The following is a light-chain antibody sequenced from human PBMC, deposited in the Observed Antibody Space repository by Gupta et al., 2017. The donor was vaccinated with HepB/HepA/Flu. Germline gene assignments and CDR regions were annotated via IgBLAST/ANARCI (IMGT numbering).Light chain of an antibody. J-gene: IGLJ1*01. CDR3: YSYAASDALYV. V-gene: IGLV2-23*02. Sequence: QSALAQPASVSGSPGQWMTISCTGTSSAVGNYNLVSWYHQHQDNPPKLLRFEVNKRPSGVSNHFSGSTSANTAYPTTSGLQAEDEADDDGYSYAASDALYVFGNGTKLTVL. CDR2: EVN. CDR1: SSAVGNYNL.